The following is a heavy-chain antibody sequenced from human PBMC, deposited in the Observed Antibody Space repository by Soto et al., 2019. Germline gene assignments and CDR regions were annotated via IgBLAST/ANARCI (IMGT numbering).Heavy chain of an antibody. CDR3: ARYGSGSYSSGHFDV. Sequence: LSLTCTVSGGSISSGDYYWSWIRQPPGKGLEWIGYIYYSGSAYYNPSLKSRITISVDTSKNQFSLILTSVTAADTAVYYCARYGSGSYSSGHFDVWGQGTLVTVSS. CDR2: IYYSGSA. V-gene: IGHV4-30-4*01. CDR1: GGSISSGDYY. D-gene: IGHD1-26*01. J-gene: IGHJ4*02.